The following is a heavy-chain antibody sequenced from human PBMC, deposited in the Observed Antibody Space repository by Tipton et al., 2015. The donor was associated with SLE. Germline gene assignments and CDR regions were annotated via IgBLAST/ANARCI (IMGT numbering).Heavy chain of an antibody. D-gene: IGHD3-3*01. V-gene: IGHV3-66*03. CDR3: ARKDDADL. J-gene: IGHJ2*01. CDR2: IYSCGST. CDR1: GFTVSSNY. Sequence: SLRLSCAASGFTVSSNYMSWVRQAPGKGLEWVSVIYSCGSTYYADSVKGRFTISRDNSKNTLYLQMNSLRAEDTAVYYCARKDDADLWGRGTLVTVSS.